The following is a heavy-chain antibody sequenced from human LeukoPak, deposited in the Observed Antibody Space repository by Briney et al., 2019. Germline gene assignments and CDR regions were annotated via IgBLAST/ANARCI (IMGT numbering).Heavy chain of an antibody. CDR3: ARDPFGYCSGGSCFTLFDY. Sequence: GGSLRLSCAASGFTFSSYSMNWVRQVPGKGLEWVSSISSSSSYIYYADSVKGRFTISRDNAKNSLYLQMNSLRAEDTAVYYCARDPFGYCSGGSCFTLFDYWGQGTLVTVSS. J-gene: IGHJ4*02. D-gene: IGHD2-15*01. CDR2: ISSSSSYI. CDR1: GFTFSSYS. V-gene: IGHV3-21*01.